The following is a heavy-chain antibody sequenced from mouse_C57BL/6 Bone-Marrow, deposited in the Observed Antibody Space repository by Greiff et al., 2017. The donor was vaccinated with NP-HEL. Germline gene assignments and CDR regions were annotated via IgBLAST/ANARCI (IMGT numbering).Heavy chain of an antibody. CDR1: GYTFTSYW. CDR3: ARKLGRYYALDY. J-gene: IGHJ4*01. Sequence: VQLQQPGAELVKPGASVKLSCKASGYTFTSYWMHWVKQRPGQGLEWIGMIHPNSGSTNYNEKFKSKATLTVDKSSSTPYMQLSSLTSEDSAVYYCARKLGRYYALDYWGQGTSVTVSS. CDR2: IHPNSGST. V-gene: IGHV1-64*01. D-gene: IGHD4-1*01.